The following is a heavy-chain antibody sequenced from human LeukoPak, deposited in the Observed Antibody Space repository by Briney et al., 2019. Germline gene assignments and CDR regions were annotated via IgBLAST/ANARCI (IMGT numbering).Heavy chain of an antibody. V-gene: IGHV3-7*03. D-gene: IGHD3-22*01. CDR3: AKDTAPGYYDSSGFPDY. J-gene: IGHJ4*02. CDR2: INPDGSET. CDR1: GFTFSWSW. Sequence: PGGSQRLSCATSGFTFSWSWMSWVRQAPGKGLDWVANINPDGSETNYMDSVKGRFTISRDNAKNSLYLQMNSLRAEDTALYYCAKDTAPGYYDSSGFPDYWGQGTLVTVSS.